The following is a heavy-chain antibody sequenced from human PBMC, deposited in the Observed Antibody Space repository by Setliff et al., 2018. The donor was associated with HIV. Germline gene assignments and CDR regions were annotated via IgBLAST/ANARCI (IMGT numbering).Heavy chain of an antibody. CDR3: ARAPTDHYDPTRLGDGLDI. CDR2: FYTGTT. CDR1: GASIRNYY. Sequence: SETLSLTCTVSGASIRNYYWSWIRQAPGRGLEWLGFFYTGTTYYNPPLKSRVTISVDTSKRQISLKVKSVTAADTAVYYCARAPTDHYDPTRLGDGLDIWGQGTMVTVSS. V-gene: IGHV4-4*08. D-gene: IGHD5-12*01. J-gene: IGHJ3*02.